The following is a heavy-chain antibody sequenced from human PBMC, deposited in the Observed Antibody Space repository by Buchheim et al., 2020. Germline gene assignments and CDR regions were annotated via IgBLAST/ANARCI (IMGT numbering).Heavy chain of an antibody. CDR1: GGSVRSDSYY. CDR3: ASVDLVWSSTSCSIMDV. CDR2: MYYNGNT. Sequence: QVQLQESGPGLVKPSETLSLTCSVSGGSVRSDSYYWSWIRQPPGKGLEWIGYMYYNGNTKYNPSLKSRVIISVDTSKNQFSLKFKSLTAADTVAYYCASVDLVWSSTSCSIMDVWGKGT. D-gene: IGHD2-2*01. J-gene: IGHJ6*03. V-gene: IGHV4-61*01.